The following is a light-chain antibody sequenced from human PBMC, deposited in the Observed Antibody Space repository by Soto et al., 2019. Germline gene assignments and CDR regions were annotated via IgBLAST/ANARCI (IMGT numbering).Light chain of an antibody. J-gene: IGLJ1*01. V-gene: IGLV2-14*01. Sequence: QSVLTQTASVSGSPGQSITISCTGTSSDIGAYGYVSWYQQHPGKAPNLLIYEVTNRPSGVSNRFSGSKSGNTASLTISGLQAKDEADYYCSSYTTSSTLWVFGTGTKVTVL. CDR1: SSDIGAYGY. CDR3: SSYTTSSTLWV. CDR2: EVT.